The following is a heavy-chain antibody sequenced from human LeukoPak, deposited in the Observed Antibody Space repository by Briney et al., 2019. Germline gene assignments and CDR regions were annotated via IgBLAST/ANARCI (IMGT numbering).Heavy chain of an antibody. J-gene: IGHJ4*02. V-gene: IGHV3-23*01. Sequence: GGSLRLSCAASGFTFSTYAMSWVRQAPGKGLEWVSSISGSGGSKYYADSVKGRFTISRDNSKNTLYLQMNSLRVEDTAVYYCAKVGGSVVYWGQGTLVTVSS. CDR2: ISGSGGSK. D-gene: IGHD1-26*01. CDR1: GFTFSTYA. CDR3: AKVGGSVVY.